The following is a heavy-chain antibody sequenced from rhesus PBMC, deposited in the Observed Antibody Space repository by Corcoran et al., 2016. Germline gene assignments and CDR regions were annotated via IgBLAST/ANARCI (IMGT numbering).Heavy chain of an antibody. V-gene: IGHV4-127*01. Sequence: QVQLQESGPGVVKPSETLSLTCAVSGYSISSGYDWSWIRQPPGKGLEWIGYIFGSSGSTNYNPSLKNRVTISKDPSKNQFSLKLSSVTAADTAVYYCARDGGSWKGYFDYWGQGVLVTVSS. J-gene: IGHJ4*01. CDR1: GYSISSGYD. CDR2: IFGSSGST. D-gene: IGHD6-25*01. CDR3: ARDGGSWKGYFDY.